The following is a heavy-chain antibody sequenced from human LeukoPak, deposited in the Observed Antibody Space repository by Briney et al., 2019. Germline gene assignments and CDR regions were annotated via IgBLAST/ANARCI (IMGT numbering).Heavy chain of an antibody. V-gene: IGHV3-11*01. CDR3: AREGSGYATNWFDP. J-gene: IGHJ5*02. Sequence: GGSLRLSCAASGFTFSDYYMSWIRQAPGKGLEWVSYISSSGSTIHYADSVKGRFTISRDNAKNSLYLQMNSLRAEDTAVYYCAREGSGYATNWFDPWGQGTLVTVSS. D-gene: IGHD5-12*01. CDR2: ISSSGSTI. CDR1: GFTFSDYY.